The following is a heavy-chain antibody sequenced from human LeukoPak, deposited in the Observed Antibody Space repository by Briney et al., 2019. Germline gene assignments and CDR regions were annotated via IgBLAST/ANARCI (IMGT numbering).Heavy chain of an antibody. CDR1: GFTFGDYA. D-gene: IGHD6-13*01. CDR2: IRSKAYGGTT. J-gene: IGHJ3*02. V-gene: IGHV3-49*03. Sequence: AGGSLRLSCTASGFTFGDYAMSWFRQAPGKGLEWVGFIRSKAYGGTTEYAASVKGRFTISRDDSKSIAYLQMNSLKTEDTAVYYCTRVRSSSRGAFDIWGQGTMVTVSS. CDR3: TRVRSSSRGAFDI.